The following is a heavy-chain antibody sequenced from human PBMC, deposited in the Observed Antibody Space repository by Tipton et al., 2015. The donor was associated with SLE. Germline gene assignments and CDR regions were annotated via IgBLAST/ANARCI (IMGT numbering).Heavy chain of an antibody. D-gene: IGHD1-1*01. CDR2: INHSGST. Sequence: TLSLTCDVYGESSSVYYWAWIRQPPGKGLEWIGEINHSGSTNYNPSLRSRVTISVDTSKNQFSLKLSSVTAADTAVYYCARGILEPGDYWGQGTLVTVSS. CDR1: GESSSVYY. V-gene: IGHV4-34*01. J-gene: IGHJ4*02. CDR3: ARGILEPGDY.